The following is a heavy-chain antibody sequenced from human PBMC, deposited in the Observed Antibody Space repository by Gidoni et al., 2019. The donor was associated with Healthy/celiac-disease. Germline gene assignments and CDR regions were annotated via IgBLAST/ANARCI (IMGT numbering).Heavy chain of an antibody. D-gene: IGHD3-10*01. CDR3: AKGPPPGSGYYFDY. J-gene: IGHJ4*02. CDR2: ISYDGSNK. V-gene: IGHV3-30*18. CDR1: GFTFSSYG. Sequence: QVQLVESGGAVVQTGRSLRLSCAASGFTFSSYGMHWVRQAPGKGLEWVAVISYDGSNKYYADSVKGRFTISRDNSKNTLYLQMNSLRAEDTAVYYCAKGPPPGSGYYFDYWGQGTLVTVSS.